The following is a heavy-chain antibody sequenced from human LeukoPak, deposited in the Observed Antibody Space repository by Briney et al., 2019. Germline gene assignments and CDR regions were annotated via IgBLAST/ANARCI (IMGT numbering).Heavy chain of an antibody. CDR3: ARDDYGTYYYYGMDV. J-gene: IGHJ6*02. Sequence: PSGTLSLTCAVSGGSISSSNWWSWVRQPPGKGLEWIGEIYHSGSTNYNPSLKSRVTISVDKSKNQFSLKLSSVTAADTAVYYCARDDYGTYYYYGMDVWGQGTTVTVSS. D-gene: IGHD4-17*01. V-gene: IGHV4-4*02. CDR2: IYHSGST. CDR1: GGSISSSNW.